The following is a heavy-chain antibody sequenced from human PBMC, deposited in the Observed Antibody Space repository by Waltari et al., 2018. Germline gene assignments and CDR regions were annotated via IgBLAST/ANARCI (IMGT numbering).Heavy chain of an antibody. V-gene: IGHV4-30-2*01. J-gene: IGHJ5*02. CDR3: ARDKFWQFDP. D-gene: IGHD3-3*01. CDR1: GGSISSGGYS. Sequence: QLQLQESGSGLVQPSQTLSLTCAVSGGSISSGGYSWRWTREPPGRGLEWIGYIYHSGGTDYNPSLKSRVTISVDRSKNQFSLKLSSVTAADTAVYYCARDKFWQFDPWGQGTLVTVSS. CDR2: IYHSGGT.